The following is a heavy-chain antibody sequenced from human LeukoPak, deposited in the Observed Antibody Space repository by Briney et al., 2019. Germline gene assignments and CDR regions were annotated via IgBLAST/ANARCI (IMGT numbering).Heavy chain of an antibody. J-gene: IGHJ4*02. CDR1: GFTFSSYW. V-gene: IGHV3-7*01. D-gene: IGHD3-22*01. CDR3: ASSRYDCSGYYGIIGY. Sequence: PGGSLRLSCAASGFTFSSYWMSWVRQAPGKGLEWVANIKQDGSEKYYVDSVKGRFTISRDNAKNSLYLQMNSLRAEDTALYYCASSRYDCSGYYGIIGYWGQGTLVTVSS. CDR2: IKQDGSEK.